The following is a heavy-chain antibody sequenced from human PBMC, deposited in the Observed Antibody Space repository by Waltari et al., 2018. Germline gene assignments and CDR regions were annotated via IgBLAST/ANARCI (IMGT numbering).Heavy chain of an antibody. D-gene: IGHD2-2*01. CDR3: TRSRYCSTTSCQVDWFDP. CDR1: GFTFSNYW. Sequence: EVQLVESGGGLVQPGGYLRLSCAASGFTFSNYWMHWVRQTPGKGLGCVSRINGVGGRTSYADSVKGRFTISRDNAYNTLYLQMNSLRAEDTAVYYCTRSRYCSTTSCQVDWFDPWGQGTLVTVSS. V-gene: IGHV3-74*01. CDR2: INGVGGRT. J-gene: IGHJ5*02.